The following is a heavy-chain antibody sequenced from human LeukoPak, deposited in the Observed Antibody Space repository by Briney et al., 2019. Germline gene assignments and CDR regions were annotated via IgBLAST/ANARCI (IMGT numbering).Heavy chain of an antibody. CDR2: ISYDGSNK. CDR1: GFTFSSYA. J-gene: IGHJ4*02. CDR3: ARLYDSSGYRLYFDY. V-gene: IGHV3-30-3*01. Sequence: GRSLRLSCAASGFTFSSYAMHWVRQAPGKGLEWVAVISYDGSNKYYADSVKGRFTISRDNSKNTLYLQMNSLRAEDTAVYYCARLYDSSGYRLYFDYWGQGTLVTVSS. D-gene: IGHD3-22*01.